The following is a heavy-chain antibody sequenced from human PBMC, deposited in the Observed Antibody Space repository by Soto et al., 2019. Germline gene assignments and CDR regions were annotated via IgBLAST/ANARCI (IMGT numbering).Heavy chain of an antibody. CDR2: IKSKTDGGTT. V-gene: IGHV3-15*07. CDR1: GFTFAKVW. J-gene: IGHJ4*02. Sequence: EVQLVESGGGLVKPGGSLRLSCAVSGFTFAKVWMNWVRQAPGKGLEWVGRIKSKTDGGTTDYAAPVKGRFTIASDDSKNMLYLPMNSLKADDTIMYVCTTGRDDLLYWGQGTLVTVSS. CDR3: TTGRDDLLY. D-gene: IGHD2-15*01.